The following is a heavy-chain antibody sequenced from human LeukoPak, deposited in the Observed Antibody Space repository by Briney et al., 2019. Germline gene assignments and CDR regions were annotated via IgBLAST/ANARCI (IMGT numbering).Heavy chain of an antibody. CDR2: INPNSGGT. V-gene: IGHV1-2*02. D-gene: IGHD2-2*01. Sequence: ASVKVSCKASGNAFTGYYMHWVRQAPGQGLEWMGWINPNSGGTNYAQKFQGRVTMTRDTSISTAYMELSRLRSDDTAVYYCARIWGSSTSCYDCWFDPWGQGTLVTVSS. J-gene: IGHJ5*02. CDR3: ARIWGSSTSCYDCWFDP. CDR1: GNAFTGYY.